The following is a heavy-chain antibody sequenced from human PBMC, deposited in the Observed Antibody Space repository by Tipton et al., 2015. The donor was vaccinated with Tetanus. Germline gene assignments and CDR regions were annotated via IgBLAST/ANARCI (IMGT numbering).Heavy chain of an antibody. V-gene: IGHV3-21*01. CDR3: VSGSALGN. D-gene: IGHD6-25*01. CDR1: GFTFSTYA. CDR2: ISSTSRYI. Sequence: SLRLSCAASGFTFSTYAMSWVRQAPGKGLEWVSVISSTSRYINYAASLEGRFTISRDNAKNSLSLQMNSLRTDDTAVYYCVSGSALGNWGQGTLVTVSS. J-gene: IGHJ4*02.